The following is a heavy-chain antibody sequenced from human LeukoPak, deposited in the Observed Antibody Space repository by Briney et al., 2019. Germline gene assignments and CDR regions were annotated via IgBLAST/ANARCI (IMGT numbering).Heavy chain of an antibody. J-gene: IGHJ6*02. Sequence: PGGSLRLSCAASGFTFSSYAMHWVRQAPGKGLEWVAVIPYDGSNKYYADSVKGRFTISRDNSKNTLYLQMNSLRAEDTAVYYCARDRAKYYDSSGYYYYGMDVWGQGTTVTVSS. D-gene: IGHD3-22*01. V-gene: IGHV3-30-3*01. CDR2: IPYDGSNK. CDR3: ARDRAKYYDSSGYYYYGMDV. CDR1: GFTFSSYA.